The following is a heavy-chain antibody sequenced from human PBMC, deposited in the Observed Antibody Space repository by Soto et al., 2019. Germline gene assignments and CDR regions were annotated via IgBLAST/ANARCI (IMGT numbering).Heavy chain of an antibody. Sequence: ASVKVSCKASGYTFTSYGISWVRQAPGQGLEWMGWISAYNGNTNYAQKLQGRVTMTTDTSTSTAYMELRSLRCDDTAVYYCTRDRDLTIFGVVIIPGYYYGMDVWGQGTTVTVSS. CDR2: ISAYNGNT. V-gene: IGHV1-18*01. CDR1: GYTFTSYG. CDR3: TRDRDLTIFGVVIIPGYYYGMDV. J-gene: IGHJ6*02. D-gene: IGHD3-3*01.